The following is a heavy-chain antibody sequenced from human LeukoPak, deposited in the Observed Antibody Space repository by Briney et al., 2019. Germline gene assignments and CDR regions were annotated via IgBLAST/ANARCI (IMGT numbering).Heavy chain of an antibody. CDR1: GFTFSSYS. Sequence: PGGSLRLSCAASGFTFSSYSMNWVRQAPGKGLEWVSYISSSSSTIYYADSVKGRFTISRDNAKNSLYLQMNSLRAEDTAVYYCARGEQLLEFDYWGQGTLVTVPS. CDR2: ISSSSSTI. V-gene: IGHV3-48*01. D-gene: IGHD2-2*01. J-gene: IGHJ4*02. CDR3: ARGEQLLEFDY.